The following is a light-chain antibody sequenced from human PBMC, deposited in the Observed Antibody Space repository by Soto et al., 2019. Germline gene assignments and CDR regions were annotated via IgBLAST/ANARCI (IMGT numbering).Light chain of an antibody. CDR2: GAS. CDR3: QQYDSSPRT. J-gene: IGKJ1*01. CDR1: QSININY. Sequence: EIVLTQSPDTLSLSPGERATLSCRASQSININYLAWYQQTPGQAPRLLIYGASSRATGIPDRFSGSGSGKDFTLTISRLEPEDFAVYYCQQYDSSPRTFGPGTKVEIK. V-gene: IGKV3-20*01.